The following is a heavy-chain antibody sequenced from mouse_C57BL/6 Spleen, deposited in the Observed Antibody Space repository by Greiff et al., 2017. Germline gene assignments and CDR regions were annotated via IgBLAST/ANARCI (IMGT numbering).Heavy chain of an antibody. CDR3: VRQIGSEDAMDY. CDR2: IRSKSNNYAT. J-gene: IGHJ4*01. V-gene: IGHV10-1*01. CDR1: GFSFNTYA. Sequence: DVKLVESGGGLVQPKGSLKLSCAASGFSFNTYAMNWVRQAPGKGLEWVARIRSKSNNYATYYADSVKDRFTISRDDSESMLYLQMNNLKTEDTAMYYCVRQIGSEDAMDYWGQGTSVTVSS.